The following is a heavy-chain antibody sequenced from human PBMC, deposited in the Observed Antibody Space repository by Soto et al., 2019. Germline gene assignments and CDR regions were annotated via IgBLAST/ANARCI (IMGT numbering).Heavy chain of an antibody. CDR2: ISPGSRYP. Sequence: PGGSLRLFCAGSGFTFGYSYMSWIRQAPGKGLEWLSYISPGSRYPAYADSVKGRFTISRDNAKRSLYLQMMSLTAEDTAIYYFVRGGGGGLFDPWGQGTMVTVSS. CDR3: VRGGGGGLFDP. V-gene: IGHV3-11*06. J-gene: IGHJ5*02. D-gene: IGHD2-15*01. CDR1: GFTFGYSY.